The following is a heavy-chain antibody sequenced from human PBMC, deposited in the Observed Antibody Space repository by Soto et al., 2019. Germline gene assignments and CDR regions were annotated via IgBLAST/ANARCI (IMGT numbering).Heavy chain of an antibody. CDR3: ARGAFWYTTSPTDDAFDV. CDR1: GFQFSSYE. Sequence: EVQLAESGGGLVQPGGSLRLSCAASGFQFSSYEMNWVRQAPGKGLEWVAHISQSGATIFYTDSVKGRFTISRDNTNNSLSLQMNSLRADDTAIYYCARGAFWYTTSPTDDAFDVWGQGTVVTVSS. J-gene: IGHJ3*01. V-gene: IGHV3-48*03. D-gene: IGHD6-6*01. CDR2: ISQSGATI.